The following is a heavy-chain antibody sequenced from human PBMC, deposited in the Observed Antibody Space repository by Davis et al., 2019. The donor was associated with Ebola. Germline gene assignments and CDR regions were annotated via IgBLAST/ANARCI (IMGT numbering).Heavy chain of an antibody. CDR2: TYYSSKWYN. J-gene: IGHJ6*02. D-gene: IGHD1-26*01. CDR1: GDSVSSGG. V-gene: IGHV6-1*01. CDR3: VRGWGQHGMGV. Sequence: PSETLSLTCAISGDSVSSGGWNWIRQSPSRGLEWLGRTYYSSKWYNNYAVFVKSRITISPDTSKNQFSLQLNSVTPEDTAVYYCVRGWGQHGMGVWGQGTTVTVSS.